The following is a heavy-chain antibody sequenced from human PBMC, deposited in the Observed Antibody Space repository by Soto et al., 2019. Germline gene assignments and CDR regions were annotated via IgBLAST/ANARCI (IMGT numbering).Heavy chain of an antibody. V-gene: IGHV3-15*01. CDR3: TTPNINLDHGDYDGGVDY. CDR2: IKSKTDGGTT. Sequence: EVQLVESGGGLVKPGGSLRLSCAASGFTFSNAWMSWVRQAPGKGLEWVGRIKSKTDGGTTDYAAPVKGRFTISRDDSKNTLYLQMNSLKTEDTAVYYCTTPNINLDHGDYDGGVDYWGQGTLVTVSS. J-gene: IGHJ4*02. CDR1: GFTFSNAW. D-gene: IGHD4-17*01.